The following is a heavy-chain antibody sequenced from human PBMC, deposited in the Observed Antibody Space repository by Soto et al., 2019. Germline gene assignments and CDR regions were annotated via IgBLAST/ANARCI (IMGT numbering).Heavy chain of an antibody. CDR2: IYWDDDK. CDR1: GLSLSTSGEA. D-gene: IGHD3-10*02. V-gene: IGHV2-5*02. CDR3: PHYVSTRPAGWFAP. Sequence: QITLKESGPTLVKPTQTLTLTCTFSGLSLSTSGEAVGWIRQPPGKALDWLALIYWDDDKRYNPTLKTRLTTTKDTSKNQVVRTLTNMDPVDKATYYCPHYVSTRPAGWFAPWAQGILVPVSP. J-gene: IGHJ5*02.